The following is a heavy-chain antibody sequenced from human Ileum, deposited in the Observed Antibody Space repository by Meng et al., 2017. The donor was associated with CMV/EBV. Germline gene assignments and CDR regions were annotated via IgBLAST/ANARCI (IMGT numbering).Heavy chain of an antibody. J-gene: IGHJ4*03. CDR2: IYSGGRT. V-gene: IGHV3-66*01. CDR3: ARGAGSSSSRRYLDY. CDR1: EFRVSNHY. D-gene: IGHD6-6*01. Sequence: LGGSGWVVVHLAGTLVLPFRAFEFRVSNHYWAWVPQAPGKGLCGVSVIYSGGRTYYGDSVKDRFTISRDTPKNTVYLQMDSLRAEDTAVYYCARGAGSSSSRRYLDYWGQGTLVTVSS.